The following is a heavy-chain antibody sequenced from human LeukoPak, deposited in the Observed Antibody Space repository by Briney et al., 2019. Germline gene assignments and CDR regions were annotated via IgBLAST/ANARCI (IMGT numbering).Heavy chain of an antibody. CDR3: ASGYSYGYPYYYYGMDV. CDR2: MNPNSGNT. Sequence: GASVKVSCKASGYTFTSYDINWVRQATGQGLEWMGWMNPNSGNTGYAQKFQGRVTMTTDTSTSTAYMELRSLRSDDTAVYYCASGYSYGYPYYYYGMDVWGQGTTVTVSS. V-gene: IGHV1-8*01. CDR1: GYTFTSYD. J-gene: IGHJ6*02. D-gene: IGHD5-18*01.